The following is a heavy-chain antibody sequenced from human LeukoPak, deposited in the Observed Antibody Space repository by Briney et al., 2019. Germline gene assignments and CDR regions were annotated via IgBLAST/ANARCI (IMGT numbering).Heavy chain of an antibody. J-gene: IGHJ4*02. V-gene: IGHV1-69*05. CDR1: GGTFISYA. Sequence: SVKVSSKASGGTFISYAISWVRQAPGQGLEWMGRIILIFGTANYAQTFQGRVTITTDESTSTAYMELSSLRSEDTAVYYCARDGEVEGSGGYRDYWGQGTLVTVCS. CDR2: IILIFGTA. CDR3: ARDGEVEGSGGYRDY. D-gene: IGHD6-19*01.